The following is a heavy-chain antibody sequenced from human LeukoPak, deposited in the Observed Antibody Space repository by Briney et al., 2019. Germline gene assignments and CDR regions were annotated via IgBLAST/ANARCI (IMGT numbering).Heavy chain of an antibody. CDR1: GFTFSSYA. Sequence: GGSLRLSCAASGFTFSSYAMSWVRQAPGKGLEWVSAISGSGGSTYYADSVKGRFTISRDNSKNTLYLQMNSLRAEDTAVYYCAKGRNGLRYFDWLLYPFDYWGQGTLVTVSS. CDR3: AKGRNGLRYFDWLLYPFDY. V-gene: IGHV3-23*01. J-gene: IGHJ4*02. D-gene: IGHD3-9*01. CDR2: ISGSGGST.